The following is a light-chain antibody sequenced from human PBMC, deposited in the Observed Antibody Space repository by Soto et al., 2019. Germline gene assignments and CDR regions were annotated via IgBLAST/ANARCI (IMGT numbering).Light chain of an antibody. Sequence: QAVVTQSSSASASLGCSVKLTCTLSSGHSSYIIAWHQQQPGKAPPYLMRLDGSGSYNKGSGVPDRFSGSSSGADRYLTISNLQFEDEADYYCETWDTNTHTVFGGGTKVTVL. CDR3: ETWDTNTHTV. CDR1: SGHSSYI. V-gene: IGLV4-60*02. CDR2: LDGSGSY. J-gene: IGLJ3*02.